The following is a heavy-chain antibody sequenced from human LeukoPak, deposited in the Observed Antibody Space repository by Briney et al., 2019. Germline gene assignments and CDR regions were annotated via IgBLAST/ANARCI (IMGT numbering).Heavy chain of an antibody. V-gene: IGHV4-59*01. J-gene: IGHJ4*02. CDR1: GGSISSYY. CDR3: ARVPSGITGTTGDY. D-gene: IGHD1-7*01. CDR2: IYYSGST. Sequence: PSETLSLTCTVSGGSISSYYCSWIRQPPGKGLEWIGYIYYSGSTNYNPSLKSRVTISVDTSKNQFSLKLSSVTAADTAVYYCARVPSGITGTTGDYWGQGTLVTVSS.